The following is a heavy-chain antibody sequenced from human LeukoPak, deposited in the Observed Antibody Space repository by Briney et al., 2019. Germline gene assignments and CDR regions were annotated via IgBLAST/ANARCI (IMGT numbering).Heavy chain of an antibody. CDR1: GGSFSGYY. V-gene: IGHV4-34*01. J-gene: IGHJ4*02. CDR3: ARGSGGQLAQIRFDY. Sequence: SETLSLTCDVYGGSFSGYYWSWIRQPPGKGLEWIGEINHSGSTNYNPSLKSRVTISVDTSKNQFSLKLSSVTAADTAVYYCARGSGGQLAQIRFDYWGQGTLVTVSS. CDR2: INHSGST. D-gene: IGHD6-6*01.